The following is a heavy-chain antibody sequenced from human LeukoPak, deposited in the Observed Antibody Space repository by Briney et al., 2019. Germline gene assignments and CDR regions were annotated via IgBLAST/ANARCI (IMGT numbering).Heavy chain of an antibody. Sequence: SETLSLTCTVSGGSISSYYWSWMRQHPGKGLEWIGYIYYSGSTYYNPSLKSRVTISVDTSKNQFSLKLSSVTAADTAVYYCARFYGSGASFDYWGQGTLVTVSS. D-gene: IGHD3-10*01. V-gene: IGHV4-59*06. CDR2: IYYSGST. CDR3: ARFYGSGASFDY. CDR1: GGSISSYY. J-gene: IGHJ4*02.